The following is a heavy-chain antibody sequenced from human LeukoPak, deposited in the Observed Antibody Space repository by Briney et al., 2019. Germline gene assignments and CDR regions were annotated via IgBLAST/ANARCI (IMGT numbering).Heavy chain of an antibody. J-gene: IGHJ4*02. D-gene: IGHD5-18*01. V-gene: IGHV1-2*02. CDR3: ASFYTAMGDY. Sequence: ASVTVSFTWSGYTFTVYYMHWVRQAPGQGLEWMGWIKPNRGGTNYAQKFQGRVTMTRDTSISTAYMELSRLRSYDTAVYYCASFYTAMGDYWGRGTLVTVSS. CDR2: IKPNRGGT. CDR1: GYTFTVYY.